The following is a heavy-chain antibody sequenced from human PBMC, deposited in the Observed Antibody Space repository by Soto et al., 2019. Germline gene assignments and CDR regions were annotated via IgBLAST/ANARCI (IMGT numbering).Heavy chain of an antibody. D-gene: IGHD2-21*02. CDR3: ARHLPYCGGDCVSLDY. V-gene: IGHV4-59*08. J-gene: IGHJ4*02. CDR1: GGSISSYY. Sequence: QVQLQESGPGLVKPSETLSLTCTVSGGSISSYYWSWIRQPPGKGLEWIGYIYYSASTNYSPSLKSRATIAVATSKNQFSLNLSSVTAAVTPGYYCARHLPYCGGDCVSLDYWGQGTLVTVSS. CDR2: IYYSAST.